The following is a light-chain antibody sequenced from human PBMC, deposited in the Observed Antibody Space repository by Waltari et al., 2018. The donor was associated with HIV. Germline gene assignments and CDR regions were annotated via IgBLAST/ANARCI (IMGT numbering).Light chain of an antibody. V-gene: IGKV4-1*01. Sequence: DIVMTQSPDSLAVSLGERATINCKSSQSVLYSSNNKNYLAWYQQKPGQPPELLIYWASTRESGVPDRFSGSGSATDFTLTISSLESEDFAVYFCQQRTNWPPTVSFGGGTRVQIK. CDR1: QSVLYSSNNKNY. J-gene: IGKJ4*01. CDR2: WAS. CDR3: QQRTNWPPTVS.